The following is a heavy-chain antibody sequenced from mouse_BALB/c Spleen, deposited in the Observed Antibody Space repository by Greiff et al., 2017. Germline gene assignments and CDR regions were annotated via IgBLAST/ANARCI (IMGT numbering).Heavy chain of an antibody. Sequence: EVKLVESGGGLVKPGGSLKLSCAASGFTFSSYTMSWVRQTPEKRLEWVATISSGGSYTYYPDSVKGRFTISRDNAKNTLYLQMSSLKSEDTAMYYCTRDKYGNYDYAMDYWGQGTSVTVSS. CDR3: TRDKYGNYDYAMDY. CDR1: GFTFSSYT. CDR2: ISSGGSYT. D-gene: IGHD2-10*02. J-gene: IGHJ4*01. V-gene: IGHV5-6-4*01.